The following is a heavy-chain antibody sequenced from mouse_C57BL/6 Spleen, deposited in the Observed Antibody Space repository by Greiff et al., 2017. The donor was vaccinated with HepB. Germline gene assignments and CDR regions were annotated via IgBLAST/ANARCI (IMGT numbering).Heavy chain of an antibody. Sequence: EVQRVESGPGLVKPSQSLSLTCSVTGYSITSGYYWNWIRQFPGNKLEWMGYISYDGSNNYNPSLKNRISITRDTSKNQFFLKLNSVTTEDTATYYCAREEITTVVPYYYAMDYWGQGTSVTVSS. D-gene: IGHD1-1*01. V-gene: IGHV3-6*01. CDR3: AREEITTVVPYYYAMDY. CDR1: GYSITSGYY. J-gene: IGHJ4*01. CDR2: ISYDGSN.